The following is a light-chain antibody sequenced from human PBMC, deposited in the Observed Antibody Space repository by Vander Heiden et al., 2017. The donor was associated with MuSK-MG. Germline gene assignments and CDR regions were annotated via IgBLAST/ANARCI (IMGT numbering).Light chain of an antibody. J-gene: IGLJ2*01. CDR2: EVS. V-gene: IGLV2-18*01. Sequence: QSAPTQPASVSGSPGQSSTISCPGTSSDVGSYNHVSWYQQPPGKAPKLMIYEVSNRPSGVPGRFSGSKSGNTASLTISGLQAEDEADYYCSLYTSSSTLVFGGGTKLTVL. CDR3: SLYTSSSTLV. CDR1: SSDVGSYNH.